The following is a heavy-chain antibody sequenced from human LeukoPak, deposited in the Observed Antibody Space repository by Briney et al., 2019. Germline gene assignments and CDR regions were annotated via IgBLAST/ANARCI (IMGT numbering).Heavy chain of an antibody. CDR3: AREGIESPGHDYVAYFDS. D-gene: IGHD5-12*01. J-gene: IGHJ4*02. CDR1: GFTFSDYN. CDR2: ISRSGSTK. V-gene: IGHV3-11*04. Sequence: PGGSLRLSCAASGFTFSDYNMRWIRQAPGKGLEWVSSISRSGSTKYYADSVRGRFTISRDNAKNSLYLQMNSLRDEDTALYYCAREGIESPGHDYVAYFDSWGEGTQVTVSS.